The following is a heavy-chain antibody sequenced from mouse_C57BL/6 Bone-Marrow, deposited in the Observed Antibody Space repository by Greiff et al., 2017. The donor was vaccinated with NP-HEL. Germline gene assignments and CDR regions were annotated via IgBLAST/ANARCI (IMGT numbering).Heavy chain of an antibody. CDR1: GYTFTSYG. CDR3: GDYGSSLYAMDY. J-gene: IGHJ4*01. CDR2: IYPRSGNT. V-gene: IGHV1-81*01. D-gene: IGHD1-1*01. Sequence: QVQLQQSGAELARPGASVKLPCKASGYTFTSYGISWVKQRTGQGLEWIGEIYPRSGNTYYNEKFKGKATLTADKSSSTAYMELRSLTSEDSAVYFCGDYGSSLYAMDYWGQGTSVTVSS.